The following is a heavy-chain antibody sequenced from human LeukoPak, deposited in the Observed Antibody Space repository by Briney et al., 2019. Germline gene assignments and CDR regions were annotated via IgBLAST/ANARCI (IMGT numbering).Heavy chain of an antibody. CDR1: GGTFGSDA. CDR3: GLGNVHHYYMDA. J-gene: IGHJ6*03. D-gene: IGHD1-14*01. V-gene: IGHV1-69*05. Sequence: GASVKVSCKASGGTFGSDALTWVRQAPGQGLEWMAGMIPIYDTEFYAQKFQGRVTISTDVSTSTAYMEVRSLTPEDTAVYYCGLGNVHHYYMDAWGKGTTVTVSS. CDR2: MIPIYDTE.